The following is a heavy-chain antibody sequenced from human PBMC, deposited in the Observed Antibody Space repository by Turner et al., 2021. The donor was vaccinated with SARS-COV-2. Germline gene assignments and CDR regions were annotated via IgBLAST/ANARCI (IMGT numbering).Heavy chain of an antibody. Sequence: QVQLVQSGAEVKTPGASVTVSCKASVYTFTTYAINWVRQAAGQGLEWMGWMNPNSGHTAYAQKFQGRVTITRKTSISTVYMELSSLRSDDTAVYYCAGRDSNGYVGAFDMWGQGTMVTVSS. CDR2: MNPNSGHT. J-gene: IGHJ3*02. V-gene: IGHV1-8*03. CDR3: AGRDSNGYVGAFDM. CDR1: VYTFTTYA. D-gene: IGHD4-4*01.